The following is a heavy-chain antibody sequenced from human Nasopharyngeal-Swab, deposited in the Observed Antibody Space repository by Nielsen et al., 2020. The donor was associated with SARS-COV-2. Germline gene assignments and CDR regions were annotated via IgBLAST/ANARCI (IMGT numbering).Heavy chain of an antibody. V-gene: IGHV3-7*01. Sequence: GESLKISCAASGFTFSSYWMSWVRQAPGKGLEWVANIKQDGSEKYYVDSVKGRFTISRDNAKNSLYLQMNSLRAEDTAVYYCARAIIGYSDAFGIWGQGTMVTVSS. J-gene: IGHJ3*02. CDR2: IKQDGSEK. CDR3: ARAIIGYSDAFGI. CDR1: GFTFSSYW. D-gene: IGHD3-22*01.